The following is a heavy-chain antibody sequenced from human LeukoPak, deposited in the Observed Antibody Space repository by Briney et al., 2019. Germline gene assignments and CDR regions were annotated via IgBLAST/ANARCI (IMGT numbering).Heavy chain of an antibody. CDR1: GFTFSSYW. CDR3: ARTPAAMWGWYYYYYMDV. V-gene: IGHV3-7*01. CDR2: IKQDGSEK. D-gene: IGHD2-2*01. J-gene: IGHJ6*03. Sequence: GGSLRLSCAASGFTFSSYWMSWVRQAPGKGLEWVANIKQDGSEKYYVDSVKGRFTISRDNAKNSLYLQMNSLRAEDTAVYYCARTPAAMWGWYYYYYMDVWGKGTTVTVSS.